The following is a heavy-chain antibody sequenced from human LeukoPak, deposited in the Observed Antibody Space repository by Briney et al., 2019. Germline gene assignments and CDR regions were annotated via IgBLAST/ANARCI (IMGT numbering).Heavy chain of an antibody. CDR2: ISSSSTI. CDR3: AKPEDYYDSSGYHY. J-gene: IGHJ4*02. D-gene: IGHD3-22*01. V-gene: IGHV3-48*04. Sequence: SGGPLRLSCAASGFTFSSYSMNWVRQAPGKGLEWVSYISSSSTIYYADSVKGRFTISRDNARNSLYLQMNSLRAEDTAVYYCAKPEDYYDSSGYHYWGQGTLVTVSS. CDR1: GFTFSSYS.